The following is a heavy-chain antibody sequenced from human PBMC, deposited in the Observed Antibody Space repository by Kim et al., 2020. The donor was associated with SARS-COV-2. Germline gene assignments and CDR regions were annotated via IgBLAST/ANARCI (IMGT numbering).Heavy chain of an antibody. CDR3: ACALGH. Sequence: SETLSLTCTVSGDSLSSDYWSWNRQPAGKGLEWIGRIYTSGRTNYNPSLQRRVTMSVDMSKNQISLKLSSVAAADTAAYYCACALGHWGQGTLGTVSS. V-gene: IGHV4-4*07. D-gene: IGHD3-16*02. J-gene: IGHJ4*02. CDR1: GDSLSSDY. CDR2: IYTSGRT.